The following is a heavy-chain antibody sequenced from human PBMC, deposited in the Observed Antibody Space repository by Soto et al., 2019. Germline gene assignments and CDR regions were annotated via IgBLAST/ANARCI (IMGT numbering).Heavy chain of an antibody. Sequence: ASVKVSCKASGYTFTSYGISWVRQAPGQGLEWMGWISTYNGDTKYAQKFQGRVTMTTDTSTSTAYMELRSLRSDDTAVYYCARGLGYCSSISCNGPFDPWGRGTLVTVSS. CDR1: GYTFTSYG. J-gene: IGHJ5*02. V-gene: IGHV1-18*01. CDR2: ISTYNGDT. D-gene: IGHD2-2*01. CDR3: ARGLGYCSSISCNGPFDP.